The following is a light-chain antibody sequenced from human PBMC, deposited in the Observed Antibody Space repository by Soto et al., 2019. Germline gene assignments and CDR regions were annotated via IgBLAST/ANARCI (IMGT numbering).Light chain of an antibody. V-gene: IGLV2-14*01. CDR3: SSYRGNSPHV. Sequence: QSVLTQPASVSGSPGQSITISCSGTSSDIGSYNYVSWYQQHPGKAPKLMIYEVSNRPSGVSIRFSGSKSGNTASLTISGLQPEDEADYYCSSYRGNSPHVFGTGTKVTVL. CDR2: EVS. CDR1: SSDIGSYNY. J-gene: IGLJ1*01.